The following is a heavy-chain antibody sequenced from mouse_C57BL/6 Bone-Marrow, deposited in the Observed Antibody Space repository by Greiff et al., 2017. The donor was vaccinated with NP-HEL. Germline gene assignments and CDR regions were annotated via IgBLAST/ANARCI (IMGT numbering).Heavy chain of an antibody. V-gene: IGHV2-2*01. D-gene: IGHD1-1*01. CDR2: IWSGGST. Sequence: VKLVESGPGLVQPSQSLSITCTVSGFSLTSYGVHWVRQSPGKGLEWLGVIWSGGSTDYNAAFISRLSISKDNSKSQVFFKMNSLQADDTAIYYCAFYGAWFAYWGQGTLVTVSA. CDR1: GFSLTSYG. CDR3: AFYGAWFAY. J-gene: IGHJ3*01.